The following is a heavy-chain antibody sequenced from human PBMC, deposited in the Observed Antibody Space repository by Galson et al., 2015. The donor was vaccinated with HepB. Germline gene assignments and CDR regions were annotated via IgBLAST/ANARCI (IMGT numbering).Heavy chain of an antibody. J-gene: IGHJ4*02. V-gene: IGHV3-30*03. CDR1: GFTFSSYG. D-gene: IGHD3-16*02. CDR3: ARGASNDYVWGSYRYWAYFDY. Sequence: SLRLSCAASGFTFSSYGMHWVRQAPGKGLEWVAVISYDGSNKYYADSVKGRFTISRDNSKNTLYLQMDSLRAEDTAVYYCARGASNDYVWGSYRYWAYFDYWGQGTLVTVSS. CDR2: ISYDGSNK.